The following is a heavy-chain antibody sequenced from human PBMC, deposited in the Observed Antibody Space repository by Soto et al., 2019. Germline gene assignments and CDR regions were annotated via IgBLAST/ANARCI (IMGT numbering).Heavy chain of an antibody. Sequence: QVPLVESGGGVVQPGRSLRLSCAASGFTFSSYGMHWVRQAPGKGLEWVAVISYDGSNKYYADSVKGRFTISRDNSKNTLYLQMNSLRAEDTAVYYCAKDNTYDFWCGYFDCWCQGTLVTVSS. J-gene: IGHJ4*02. CDR3: AKDNTYDFWCGYFDC. V-gene: IGHV3-30*18. CDR2: ISYDGSNK. D-gene: IGHD3-3*01. CDR1: GFTFSSYG.